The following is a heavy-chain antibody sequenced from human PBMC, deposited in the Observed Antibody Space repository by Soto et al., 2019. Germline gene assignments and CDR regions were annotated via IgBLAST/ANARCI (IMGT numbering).Heavy chain of an antibody. Sequence: QLQLQESGPGLVKPSETLSLTCTVSGGSISSSSYYWGWIRQPPGKGLEWIGSIYYSGSTYYNPSLKSRVTISVDTSKNQFSLKLSSVTAADTAVYYCARHEPDYYYYYYMDVWGKGTTVTVSS. V-gene: IGHV4-39*01. CDR1: GGSISSSSYY. CDR2: IYYSGST. J-gene: IGHJ6*03. CDR3: ARHEPDYYYYYYMDV.